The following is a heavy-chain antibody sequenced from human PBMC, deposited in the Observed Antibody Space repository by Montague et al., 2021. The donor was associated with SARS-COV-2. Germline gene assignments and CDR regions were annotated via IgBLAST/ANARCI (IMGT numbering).Heavy chain of an antibody. Sequence: SETLSLTCAVYGESFSGYYWTWIRQSPGRGLEWIAEINDGGTTNYNWSPKSRVTISVDTSKNQFTLKLSSVTVADTAVYYCTRWDPQIRTLFGFRGKSANDYWGQGTMVTVSS. CDR2: INDGGTT. D-gene: IGHD4-23*01. CDR3: TRWDPQIRTLFGFRGKSANDY. CDR1: GESFSGYY. J-gene: IGHJ4*02. V-gene: IGHV4-34*01.